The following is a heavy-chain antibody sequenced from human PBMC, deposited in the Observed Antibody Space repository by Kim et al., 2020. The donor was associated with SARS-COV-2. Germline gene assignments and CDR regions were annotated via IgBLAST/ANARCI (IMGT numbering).Heavy chain of an antibody. CDR2: ISSSGSTI. CDR3: ARDKAGGRGFDWLLFPSFDY. J-gene: IGHJ4*02. D-gene: IGHD3-9*01. V-gene: IGHV3-48*03. CDR1: GFTFSSYE. Sequence: GGSLRLSCAASGFTFSSYEMNWVRQAPGKGLEWVSYISSSGSTIYYADSVKGRFTISRDNAKNSLHLQMNSLRAEDTAVYYCARDKAGGRGFDWLLFPSFDYWGQGTLVTVSS.